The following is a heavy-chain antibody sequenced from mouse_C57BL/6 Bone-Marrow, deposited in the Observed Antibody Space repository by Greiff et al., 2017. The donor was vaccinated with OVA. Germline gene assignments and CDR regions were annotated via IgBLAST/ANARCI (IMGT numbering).Heavy chain of an antibody. Sequence: DVMLVESGGGLVQPGGSLKLSCAASGFTFSDYYMYWVRQTPEKRLEWVAYISNGGGSTYYPDTVKGRFTFSRDNAKNTLYLQMSRLKSEDTAMYYCARGGEIYYEYWGQGTLVTVSA. CDR2: ISNGGGST. D-gene: IGHD2-4*01. J-gene: IGHJ3*01. CDR3: ARGGEIYYEY. CDR1: GFTFSDYY. V-gene: IGHV5-12*01.